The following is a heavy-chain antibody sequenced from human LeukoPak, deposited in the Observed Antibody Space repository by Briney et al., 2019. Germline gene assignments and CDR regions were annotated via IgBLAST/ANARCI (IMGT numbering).Heavy chain of an antibody. J-gene: IGHJ4*02. CDR1: GGSISSGDYY. D-gene: IGHD3-10*01. CDR3: ARGTRGVSLWFGELLGPYFDY. V-gene: IGHV4-30-4*01. Sequence: TPCVTCTVSGGSISSGDYYWSCIRQPPGKGLELIGYIYDSGRTYYNPSLKSRVTISLDTSKNQFSLKLSSVTAADTAVYFCARGTRGVSLWFGELLGPYFDYWGQGTLVTVSS. CDR2: IYDSGRT.